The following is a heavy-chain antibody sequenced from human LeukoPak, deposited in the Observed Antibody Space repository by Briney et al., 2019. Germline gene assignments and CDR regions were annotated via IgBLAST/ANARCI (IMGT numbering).Heavy chain of an antibody. CDR3: ASDRGYYYGMDV. CDR2: VHYSEGT. Sequence: SETLSLTCIVSGGSISSITSLTYYWNWIRQSPGTGLEWIGSVHYSEGTYYNPSLKSRVTISADTSKNQFSLKLSSVTAADTAVYYCASDRGYYYGMDVWGQGTTVTVSS. V-gene: IGHV4-39*02. CDR1: GGSISSITSLTYY. J-gene: IGHJ6*02.